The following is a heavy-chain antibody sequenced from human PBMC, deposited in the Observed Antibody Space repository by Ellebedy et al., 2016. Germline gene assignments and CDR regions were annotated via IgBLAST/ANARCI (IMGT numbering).Heavy chain of an antibody. CDR3: RVGHYSNV. J-gene: IGHJ4*02. CDR2: ISGDGDTT. CDR1: GFTFGNFF. D-gene: IGHD2-15*01. Sequence: GESLKISXVASGFTFGNFFMSWVRQAPGGGLEWISTISGDGDTTFSADSVKGRFTISRDNSEYMLYLQMNSLRGEDTAVYYCRVGHYSNVWGQGTRVTVSS. V-gene: IGHV3-23*01.